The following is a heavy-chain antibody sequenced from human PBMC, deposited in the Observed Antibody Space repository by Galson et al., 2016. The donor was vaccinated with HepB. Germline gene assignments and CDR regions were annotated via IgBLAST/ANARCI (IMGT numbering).Heavy chain of an antibody. CDR3: ARLLTSSSWYGWFDP. D-gene: IGHD6-13*01. J-gene: IGHJ5*02. V-gene: IGHV3-21*01. Sequence: SLRLSCAASGFTFSSYYMNWVRQAPGKGLEWVSSISSGSSYIYYADSAKGRFTISRDNAKNSLYLQMNSLRAEDTALYYCARLLTSSSWYGWFDPWGQGTLVTVSS. CDR2: ISSGSSYI. CDR1: GFTFSSYY.